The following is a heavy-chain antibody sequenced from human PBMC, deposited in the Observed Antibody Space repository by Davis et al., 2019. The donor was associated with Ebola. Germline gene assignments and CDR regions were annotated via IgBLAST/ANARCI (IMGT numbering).Heavy chain of an antibody. D-gene: IGHD6-13*01. J-gene: IGHJ4*02. CDR2: INHSGST. CDR3: ARLISTYSSTWWDY. V-gene: IGHV4-34*01. CDR1: GGSISSYY. Sequence: SETLSLTCTVSGGSISSYYWSWIRQPPGKGLEWIGEINHSGSTNYNPSLKSRVTISVDTSKNQFSLKLSSVAAADTALYYCARLISTYSSTWWDYWGQGTLVTVSS.